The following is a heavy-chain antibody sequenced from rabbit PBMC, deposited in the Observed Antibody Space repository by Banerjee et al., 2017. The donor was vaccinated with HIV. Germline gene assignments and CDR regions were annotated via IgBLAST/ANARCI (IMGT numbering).Heavy chain of an antibody. CDR2: IYTGSGTT. CDR1: GFDLSSYYD. V-gene: IGHV1S45*01. J-gene: IGHJ4*01. D-gene: IGHD1-1*01. CDR3: ARWGSGWNLNL. Sequence: QEQLEESGGGPVKPEGSLTLTCKASGFDLSSYYDMCWVRQAPGKGLEWIACIYTGSGTTVYASWAKGRFTISKTSSTTVTLQMTSLTAADTATYFCARWGSGWNLNLWGPGTLVTVS.